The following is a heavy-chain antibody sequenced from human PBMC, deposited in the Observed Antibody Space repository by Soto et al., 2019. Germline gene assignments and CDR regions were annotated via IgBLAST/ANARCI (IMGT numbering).Heavy chain of an antibody. CDR3: ARDNVVSKGYGIDV. Sequence: QVQLQESGPGLVKPSETLSLTCNVSGGSMSSAYWSWLRQPAGKRLELIGRVHTSGTFNYNPSLKSRVTVSVDTSKNQFSLKLRSVTAADTAVYYCARDNVVSKGYGIDVWGQGTTVTVSS. J-gene: IGHJ6*02. CDR2: VHTSGTF. V-gene: IGHV4-4*07. CDR1: GGSMSSAY. D-gene: IGHD2-15*01.